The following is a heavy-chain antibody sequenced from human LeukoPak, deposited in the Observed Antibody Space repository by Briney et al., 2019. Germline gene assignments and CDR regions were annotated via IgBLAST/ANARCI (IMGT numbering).Heavy chain of an antibody. CDR1: GFTFSSYG. CDR2: IYYDGSNK. J-gene: IGHJ4*02. D-gene: IGHD6-13*01. Sequence: GGSLRLSCAASGFTFSSYGMHWVRQAPGKGLEWVAVIYYDGSNKYYADSVKGRFTMSRDNSKNTLYLQMNSLRAEDTAVYYCAGGGYSSNWYYFDYWGQGTLVTVSS. V-gene: IGHV3-33*01. CDR3: AGGGYSSNWYYFDY.